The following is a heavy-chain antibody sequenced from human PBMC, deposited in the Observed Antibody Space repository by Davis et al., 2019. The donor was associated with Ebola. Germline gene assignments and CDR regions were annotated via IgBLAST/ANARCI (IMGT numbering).Heavy chain of an antibody. J-gene: IGHJ3*02. CDR3: ARRAAVAYDHVWGISRHDAFDI. V-gene: IGHV5-51*01. D-gene: IGHD3-16*01. CDR1: GYSFTTYW. CDR2: IYAGDSDT. Sequence: GESLKISCKGSGYSFTTYWIGWVRQMPGKGLEWMGIIYAGDSDTRYSPSFEGQVTISVDRYISTAYLQWRSLKPSDTAMYYCARRAAVAYDHVWGISRHDAFDIWGQGTMVTVSS.